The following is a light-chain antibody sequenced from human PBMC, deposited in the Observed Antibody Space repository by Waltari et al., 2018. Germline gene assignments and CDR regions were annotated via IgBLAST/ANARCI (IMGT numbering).Light chain of an antibody. J-gene: IGKJ2*01. CDR2: GAS. CDR3: QHYGNWPMST. CDR1: QSVSNT. V-gene: IGKV3-15*01. Sequence: EIVMTQSPATLSVSPGERGTRTCRASQSVSNTSARYQQQPGHAPRLLMYGASPRASGIPARFSGSGSGTEFTLTISSLQSEDFAVYSCQHYGNWPMSTFGQGTKVEI.